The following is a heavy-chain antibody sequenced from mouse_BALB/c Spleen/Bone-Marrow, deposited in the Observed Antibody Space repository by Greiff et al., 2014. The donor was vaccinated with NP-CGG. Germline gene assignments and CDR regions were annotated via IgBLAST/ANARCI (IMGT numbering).Heavy chain of an antibody. J-gene: IGHJ1*01. CDR1: GYTFTTYW. CDR3: ARGLRDWYFDV. Sequence: VKLMESGAELAKPGASVKMSCKASGYTFTTYWIHWVKQRPGQGLEWIGYINPSTGNTEYNQKFRDRATLTADKSSSTPYMQLSSLTSGDSAVYYCARGLRDWYFDVWGAGTTVTVSS. V-gene: IGHV1-7*01. D-gene: IGHD2-4*01. CDR2: INPSTGNT.